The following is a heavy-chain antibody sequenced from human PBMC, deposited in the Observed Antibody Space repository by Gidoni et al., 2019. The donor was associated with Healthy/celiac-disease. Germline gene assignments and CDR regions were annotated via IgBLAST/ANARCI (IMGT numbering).Heavy chain of an antibody. J-gene: IGHJ6*02. D-gene: IGHD1-7*01. Sequence: EVQLVQSGAEAKKPGESLRISCKGAGYRFTSYCISRVRQMPGKGLEWMGVIDPSDSYTNYSPSFQGHVTISADKSISTAYLQWSSLKASDTAMYYCARHPSLGYSNWGMDVWGQGTTVTVSS. CDR3: ARHPSLGYSNWGMDV. CDR1: GYRFTSYC. V-gene: IGHV5-10-1*03. CDR2: IDPSDSYT.